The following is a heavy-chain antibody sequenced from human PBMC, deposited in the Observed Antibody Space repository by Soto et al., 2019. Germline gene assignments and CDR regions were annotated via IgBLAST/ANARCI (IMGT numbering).Heavy chain of an antibody. CDR1: GGTFTKYA. D-gene: IGHD6-19*01. V-gene: IGHV1-69*01. CDR2: IVPRPGTT. J-gene: IGHJ3*01. Sequence: QVQLVQSGAAVRKPGSSVKVSCKASGGTFTKYAITWVRQAPRQGLEWMGGIVPRPGTTNYAQKFRGRVTISADESTSTAYLELSSLRSEDTAVYYWASGVGGLGGSSGWPDYAFDVWGQGTMVIVSS. CDR3: ASGVGGLGGSSGWPDYAFDV.